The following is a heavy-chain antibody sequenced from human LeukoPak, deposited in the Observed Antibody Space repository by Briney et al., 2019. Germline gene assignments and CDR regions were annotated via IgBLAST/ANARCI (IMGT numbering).Heavy chain of an antibody. Sequence: GGSLRLSCAASGFTFCSYELNWVRQAPGKGLEWVSYISDTGSTIYYADSVEGRFTISRDNAKNSLYLQMNSLRAEDTAAYYCAKASAMIVVVSKHFDYWGQGTLVTVSS. CDR1: GFTFCSYE. CDR3: AKASAMIVVVSKHFDY. J-gene: IGHJ4*02. D-gene: IGHD3-22*01. CDR2: ISDTGSTI. V-gene: IGHV3-48*03.